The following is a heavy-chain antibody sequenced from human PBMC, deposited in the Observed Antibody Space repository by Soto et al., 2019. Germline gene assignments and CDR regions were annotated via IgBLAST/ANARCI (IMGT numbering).Heavy chain of an antibody. CDR3: AKWHPLNP. J-gene: IGHJ5*02. D-gene: IGHD2-8*01. Sequence: PSETLSLTCTVSGASISNTEWWHWVRQPPGKGLEWIGEVHHSGDTNYNPSLKSRVTMSADKSKNQFSLMLTSVTAADTAVYYCAKWHPLNPWGQGTLVTVS. CDR2: VHHSGDT. V-gene: IGHV4-4*02. CDR1: GASISNTEW.